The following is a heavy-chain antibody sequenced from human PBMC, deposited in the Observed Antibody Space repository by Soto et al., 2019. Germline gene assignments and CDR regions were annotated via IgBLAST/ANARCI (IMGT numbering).Heavy chain of an antibody. CDR3: ARREGGSANVDY. D-gene: IGHD3-16*01. CDR2: IYYSGTT. CDR1: GGSISSSGNY. J-gene: IGHJ4*01. V-gene: IGHV4-39*02. Sequence: SETLSLTCTVSGGSISSSGNYWVWIRQPPGKGLEWIGNIYYSGTTYYNPSLKSRVTKSMDTSKNHFSLKLTSVTAADTAVYYCARREGGSANVDYWGQGTLVTVSS.